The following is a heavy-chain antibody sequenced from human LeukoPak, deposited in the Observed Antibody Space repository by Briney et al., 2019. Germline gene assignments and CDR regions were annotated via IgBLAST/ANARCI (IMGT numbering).Heavy chain of an antibody. D-gene: IGHD1-14*01. CDR1: GLTFSTSG. J-gene: IGHJ4*02. CDR3: ATETNGRHYDY. CDR2: LGPTGSDR. V-gene: IGHV3-21*06. Sequence: GGSLRLSCTPSGLTFSTSGFNCVRQAPGGGLEWVSSLGPTGSDRYHAAPFKGRFTISRTNANNFPYPQRKNLRAETNAVIYVATETNGRHYDYWGQGTLLTVSS.